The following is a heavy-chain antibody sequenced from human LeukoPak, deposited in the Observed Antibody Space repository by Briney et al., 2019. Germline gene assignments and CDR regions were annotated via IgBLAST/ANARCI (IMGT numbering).Heavy chain of an antibody. J-gene: IGHJ4*02. D-gene: IGHD3-22*01. CDR3: AREGDYYDSSASYY. CDR2: IYYSGST. CDR1: GGSISSYY. V-gene: IGHV4-59*06. Sequence: PSETLSLTCTVSGGSISSYYWSWIRQHPGKGLEWIGYIYYSGSTYYNPSLKSRVTISVDTSKNQFSLKLSSVTAADTAVYYCAREGDYYDSSASYYWGQGTLVTVSS.